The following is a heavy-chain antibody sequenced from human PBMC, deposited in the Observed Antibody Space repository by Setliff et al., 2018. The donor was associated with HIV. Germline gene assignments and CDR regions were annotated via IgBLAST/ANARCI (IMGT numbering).Heavy chain of an antibody. Sequence: SETLSLTCAVYGGSFSNYYWTWIRQPPGKGLEWIGYIYNSASTSYNPSLKSRVTISVDTSKNQFSLKLSSVTAADTAVYYCARHSPSDYWGQGTLVTVSS. CDR2: IYNSAST. CDR1: GGSFSNYY. V-gene: IGHV4-59*08. J-gene: IGHJ4*02. CDR3: ARHSPSDY.